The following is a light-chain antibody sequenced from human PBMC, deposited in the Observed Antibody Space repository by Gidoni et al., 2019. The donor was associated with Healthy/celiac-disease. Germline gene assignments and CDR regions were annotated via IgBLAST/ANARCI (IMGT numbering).Light chain of an antibody. V-gene: IGKV3-11*01. CDR1: QSVSSY. Sequence: EIELTQYPPTLSLSPGERATLSCRASQSVSSYLAWYQQKPGQAPRLLIYDASNRATGIPARCSGSGSGTDFTLTISSLEPEDFAVYYCQQRSNWPPSITFGQGTRLEIK. CDR3: QQRSNWPPSIT. J-gene: IGKJ5*01. CDR2: DAS.